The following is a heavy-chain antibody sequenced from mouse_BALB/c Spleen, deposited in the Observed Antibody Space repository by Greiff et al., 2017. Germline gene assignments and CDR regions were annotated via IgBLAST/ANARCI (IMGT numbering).Heavy chain of an antibody. D-gene: IGHD3-1*01. V-gene: IGHV3-6*02. Sequence: EVKLMESGPGLVKPSQSLSLTCSVTGYSITSGYYWNWIRQFPGNKLEWMGYISYDGSNNYNPSLKNRISITRDTSKNQFFLKLNSVTTEDTATYYCAREGYEGYFDYWGQGTTLTVSS. J-gene: IGHJ2*01. CDR1: GYSITSGYY. CDR3: AREGYEGYFDY. CDR2: ISYDGSN.